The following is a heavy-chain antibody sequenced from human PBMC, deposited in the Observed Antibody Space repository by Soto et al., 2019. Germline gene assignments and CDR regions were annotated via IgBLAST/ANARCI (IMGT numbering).Heavy chain of an antibody. CDR3: ARAVALPGLFYFDF. V-gene: IGHV4-4*02. J-gene: IGHJ4*02. CDR2: IYHSGST. Sequence: SETLSLTCAVSGGSISSTHSWSWVRQPPGKGLEWIAEIYHSGSTNHNPSLKSRATISVDKSKNQFSLKLNSVTAADTAVYFCARAVALPGLFYFDFWGQGTLVTVSS. D-gene: IGHD2-21*01. CDR1: GGSISSTHS.